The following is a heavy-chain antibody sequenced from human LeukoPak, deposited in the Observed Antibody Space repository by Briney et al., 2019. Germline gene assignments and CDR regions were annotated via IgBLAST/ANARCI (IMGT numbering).Heavy chain of an antibody. J-gene: IGHJ4*02. Sequence: PGGSLRLSRAVSGFTFDDYAMHWVRQAPGKGLEWVSGISWNSGSIGYADSVKGRFTISRDNAKNSLYLQMNSLRAEDTALYYCAKDTSPPYIVGATTFDYWGQGTLVTVSS. D-gene: IGHD1-26*01. CDR1: GFTFDDYA. CDR3: AKDTSPPYIVGATTFDY. CDR2: ISWNSGSI. V-gene: IGHV3-9*01.